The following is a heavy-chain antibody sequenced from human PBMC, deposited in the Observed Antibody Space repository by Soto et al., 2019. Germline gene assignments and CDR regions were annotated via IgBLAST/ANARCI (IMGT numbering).Heavy chain of an antibody. CDR1: GVTFSSYN. CDR3: AGPFGVVPYDAFDV. V-gene: IGHV1-69*08. J-gene: IGHJ3*01. D-gene: IGHD3-3*01. CDR2: IVPFLGTI. Sequence: QVQLVQSGAELKRPGSSVKFSCKASGVTFSSYNIHWVRQAPGQGLEWMGRIVPFLGTIDHAQTFQDRVTISADKSTSTAYMELTSLRSDDTAVYNCAGPFGVVPYDAFDVWGQGTMLIVSS.